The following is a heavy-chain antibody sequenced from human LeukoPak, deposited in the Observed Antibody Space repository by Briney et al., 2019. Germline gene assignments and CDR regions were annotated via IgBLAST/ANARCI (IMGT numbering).Heavy chain of an antibody. V-gene: IGHV3-53*01. CDR3: ARDRGSSWSDAFDI. Sequence: GGSLRLSCAASGFTVSSNYMTWVRQAPGKGLEWVSVISIPGSITYADSVKGRFTTSRDNSKNTLYLQMNSLRADDTAVYYCARDRGSSWSDAFDIWGQGTMVTVSS. CDR1: GFTVSSNY. D-gene: IGHD6-13*01. CDR2: ISIPGSI. J-gene: IGHJ3*02.